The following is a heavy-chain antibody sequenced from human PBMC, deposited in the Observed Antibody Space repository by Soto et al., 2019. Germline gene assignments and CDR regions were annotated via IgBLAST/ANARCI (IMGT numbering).Heavy chain of an antibody. J-gene: IGHJ6*04. CDR2: INPNSGGT. Sequence: ASVKVSCKASGYTFTGYYMHWVRQAPGQGLEWMGWINPNSGGTNYAQKFQGWVTMTRDTSISTAYMELSRLRSDDTAVYYCARDPSEVTTNYYYYGMYVWGKGTTVTVYS. CDR1: GYTFTGYY. CDR3: ARDPSEVTTNYYYYGMYV. V-gene: IGHV1-2*04. D-gene: IGHD4-17*01.